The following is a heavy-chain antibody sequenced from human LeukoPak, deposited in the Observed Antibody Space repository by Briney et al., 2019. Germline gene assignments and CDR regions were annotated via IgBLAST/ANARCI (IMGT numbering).Heavy chain of an antibody. J-gene: IGHJ6*03. CDR1: GFTFSSYS. V-gene: IGHV3-21*01. D-gene: IGHD5-18*01. CDR3: ARVTDTAMVHYGYYYMDV. Sequence: GGSLRLSCAASGFTFSSYSMNWVRQAPGKGLEWVSSISSSSSYIYYADSVKGRFTISRDNAKNSLYLQMNSLRAEDTAVYYCARVTDTAMVHYGYYYMDVWGKGTTVTISS. CDR2: ISSSSSYI.